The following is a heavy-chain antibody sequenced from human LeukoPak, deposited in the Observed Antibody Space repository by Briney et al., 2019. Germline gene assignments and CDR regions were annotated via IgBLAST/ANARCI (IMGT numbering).Heavy chain of an antibody. CDR1: GGSISDGGYY. Sequence: SQTLSLTYTVSGGSISDGGYYWSWVRQPAGKGLEWIGRMYTSGSTNYSPSLKSRVTISVDTSKNQFSLKLSSVTAADTAVYYCAREAGYKPTYYFDYWGQGTLVTVSS. CDR3: AREAGYKPTYYFDY. CDR2: MYTSGST. D-gene: IGHD5-24*01. J-gene: IGHJ4*02. V-gene: IGHV4-61*02.